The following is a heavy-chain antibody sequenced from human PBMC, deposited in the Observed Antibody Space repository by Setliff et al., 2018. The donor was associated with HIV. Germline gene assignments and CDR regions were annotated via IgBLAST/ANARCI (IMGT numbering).Heavy chain of an antibody. D-gene: IGHD1-7*01. V-gene: IGHV4-39*01. CDR2: IYYSGST. CDR3: ARQVTGNTKVRHFDY. J-gene: IGHJ4*02. Sequence: KTSETLSLTCTVSGGSISSSSYYWGWIRQPPGKGLEWIGSIYYSGSTYYNPSLKSRVTRSVDTSKNQFSLRLSSGTAADTAVYYCARQVTGNTKVRHFDYWGQGTLVTVSS. CDR1: GGSISSSSYY.